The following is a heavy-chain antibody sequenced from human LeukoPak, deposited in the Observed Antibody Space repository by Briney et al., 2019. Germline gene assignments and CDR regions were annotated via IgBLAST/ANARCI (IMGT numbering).Heavy chain of an antibody. D-gene: IGHD6-13*01. V-gene: IGHV1-8*03. CDR3: ARVKVAAASDY. CDR1: GYTFTSYD. Sequence: ASVKVSCKASGYTFTSYDINWVRQATGQGLEWMGWMNPNSGNTGYAQKFQGGVTITRNTSISTAYMELSSLRSEGTAVYYCARVKVAAASDYWGQGTLVTVSS. CDR2: MNPNSGNT. J-gene: IGHJ4*02.